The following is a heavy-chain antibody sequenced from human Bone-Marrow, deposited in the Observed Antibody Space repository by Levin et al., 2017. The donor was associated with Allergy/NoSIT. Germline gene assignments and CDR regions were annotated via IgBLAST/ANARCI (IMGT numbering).Heavy chain of an antibody. D-gene: IGHD1-26*01. CDR3: ARRSYHAGAFGY. Sequence: SETLSLTCTVSGGSISSGGYYWSWIRQHPGKGLEWIGYIYYSGSTYYNPSLKSRVTISVDTSKNQFSLKLSSVTAADTAVYYCARRSYHAGAFGYWGQGTLVTVSS. V-gene: IGHV4-31*03. CDR2: IYYSGST. CDR1: GGSISSGGYY. J-gene: IGHJ4*02.